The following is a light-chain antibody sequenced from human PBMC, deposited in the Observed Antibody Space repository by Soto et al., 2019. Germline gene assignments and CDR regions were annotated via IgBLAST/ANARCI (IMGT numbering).Light chain of an antibody. CDR3: QIYGSSPPIT. J-gene: IGKJ5*01. CDR2: VAS. CDR1: QSVTSNY. Sequence: EIVLTQSPGTLSLSPGERATLSCRASQSVTSNYLAWYQQKPGQAPRLLIYVASSRAAGIPDRFSGSGSGTDFSLTISRLELEDFAVYYCQIYGSSPPITFGQGTRLEI. V-gene: IGKV3-20*01.